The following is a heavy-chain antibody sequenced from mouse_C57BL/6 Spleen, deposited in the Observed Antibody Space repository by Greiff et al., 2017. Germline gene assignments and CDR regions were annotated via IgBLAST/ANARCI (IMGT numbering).Heavy chain of an antibody. CDR1: GFTFSSYA. CDR3: TRGYYDYAMDD. J-gene: IGHJ4*01. CDR2: IGSGGDYI. Sequence: EVKLVESGEGLVKPGGSLKLSCAASGFTFSSYAMSWVRQTPEKRLEWVAYIGSGGDYIYYADTVKGRITISRDNAMNTLYLQMSSLKSEDTAMYYCTRGYYDYAMDDWGQGTSVTVSS. D-gene: IGHD2-4*01. V-gene: IGHV5-9-1*02.